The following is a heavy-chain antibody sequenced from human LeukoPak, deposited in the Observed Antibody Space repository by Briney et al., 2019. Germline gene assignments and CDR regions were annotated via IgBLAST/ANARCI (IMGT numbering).Heavy chain of an antibody. CDR3: ARARDGHINNWFDP. V-gene: IGHV4-59*01. CDR2: IYYSGST. J-gene: IGHJ5*02. CDR1: GGSINSYC. D-gene: IGHD5-24*01. Sequence: SETLSLTCTVSGGSINSYCWSWIRQPPGKGLEWIGYIYYSGSTNYNPSLKSRVTISVETSKNQFSLKMSSVTAADTAVYYCARARDGHINNWFDPWGQGTLVTVSS.